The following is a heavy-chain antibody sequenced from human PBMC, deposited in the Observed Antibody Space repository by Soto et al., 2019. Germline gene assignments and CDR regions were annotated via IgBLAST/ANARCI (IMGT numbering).Heavy chain of an antibody. CDR2: INSDGSST. Sequence: GSLRLSCAASGFTFSSYWMHWVRQAPGKGLVWVSRINSDGSSTSYADSVKGRFTISRDNAKNTLYLQMNSLRAEDTAVYYCARVRMYSYGSGHYYGMDVWGQGITVTVSS. CDR1: GFTFSSYW. D-gene: IGHD5-18*01. CDR3: ARVRMYSYGSGHYYGMDV. J-gene: IGHJ6*02. V-gene: IGHV3-74*01.